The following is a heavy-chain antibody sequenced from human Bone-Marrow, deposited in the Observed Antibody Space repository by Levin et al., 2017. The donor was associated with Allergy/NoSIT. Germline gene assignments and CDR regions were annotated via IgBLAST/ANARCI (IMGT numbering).Heavy chain of an antibody. J-gene: IGHJ4*02. V-gene: IGHV1-8*01. CDR3: ASPQVTYSITTLAGGGYFDY. CDR2: MNPNSGNT. Sequence: ASVKVSCKASGYTFTSYDINWVRQATGQGLEWMGWMNPNSGNTGYAQKFQGRVTMTRNTSISTAYMELSSLRSEDTAVYYCASPQVTYSITTLAGGGYFDYWGQGTLVTVSS. D-gene: IGHD3-3*02. CDR1: GYTFTSYD.